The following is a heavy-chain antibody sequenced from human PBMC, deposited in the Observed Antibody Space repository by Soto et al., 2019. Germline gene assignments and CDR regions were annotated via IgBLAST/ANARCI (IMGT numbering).Heavy chain of an antibody. V-gene: IGHV3-23*01. D-gene: IGHD2-2*01. J-gene: IGHJ4*02. Sequence: GGSLRLSCAASGFTFSSYAMSWVRQAPGKGLEWVSAISGSGGSTYYADSVKGRFTISRDNSKNTLYLQMNSLRAEDTAVYYCAKYGHWVPAAMEGYFDYWGQGTLVTISS. CDR1: GFTFSSYA. CDR3: AKYGHWVPAAMEGYFDY. CDR2: ISGSGGST.